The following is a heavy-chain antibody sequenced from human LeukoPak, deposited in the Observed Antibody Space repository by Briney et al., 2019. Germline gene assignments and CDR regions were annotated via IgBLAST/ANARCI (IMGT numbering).Heavy chain of an antibody. Sequence: GGSLRLSCAASGFSFTSYSMHWVRQAPGKGLEWVAVTSFDGNKQYYGGSVRGRFTISRDNSMNMLYLHMNSLRADDTAVYYCARDGKRNFEWPNNWLDTWGQGDLVTVSS. V-gene: IGHV3-30-3*01. D-gene: IGHD3-9*01. J-gene: IGHJ5*02. CDR2: TSFDGNKQ. CDR3: ARDGKRNFEWPNNWLDT. CDR1: GFSFTSYS.